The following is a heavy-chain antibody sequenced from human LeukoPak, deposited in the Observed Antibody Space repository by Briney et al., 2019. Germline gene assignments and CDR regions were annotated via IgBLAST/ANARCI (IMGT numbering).Heavy chain of an antibody. J-gene: IGHJ3*02. V-gene: IGHV4-59*12. CDR3: AKSNGYGLVDI. D-gene: IGHD3-10*01. Sequence: PSETLSLTCTVSGGSISSYYWTWIRQPPGKGLEWIGYVYYSGSTYYSPSLRSRVTISLDTSRNQFSLKLNSVTAADTAVYYCAKSNGYGLVDIWGQGTMVTVSS. CDR2: VYYSGST. CDR1: GGSISSYY.